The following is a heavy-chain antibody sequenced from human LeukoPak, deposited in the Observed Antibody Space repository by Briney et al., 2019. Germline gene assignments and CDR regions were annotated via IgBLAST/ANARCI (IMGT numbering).Heavy chain of an antibody. CDR2: INSDGSST. J-gene: IGHJ4*02. CDR3: AMWAAAGTSVFDY. V-gene: IGHV3-74*01. D-gene: IGHD6-13*01. Sequence: PGGSLRLSCAASGFTFSSYWMHWVRQAPGKGLVWVSGINSDGSSTSYADSVRGRFTISRDNAKNTLYLHMNSLRAEDTAVYYCAMWAAAGTSVFDYWGQGTLVTVSS. CDR1: GFTFSSYW.